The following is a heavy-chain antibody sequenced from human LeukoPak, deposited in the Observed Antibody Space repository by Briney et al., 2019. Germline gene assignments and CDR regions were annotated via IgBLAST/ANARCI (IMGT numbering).Heavy chain of an antibody. CDR2: ISAYNGNT. D-gene: IGHD5-12*01. CDR3: AREWLRPNLYGMDV. CDR1: GYTFTSYG. J-gene: IGHJ6*02. V-gene: IGHV1-18*01. Sequence: GASVKVSCKASGYTFTSYGISWVRQAPGQRLEWMGWISAYNGNTNYAQNLQGRVTMTTDTSPSTAYMELRSLRSDDTAVYYCAREWLRPNLYGMDVWGQGTTVTVSS.